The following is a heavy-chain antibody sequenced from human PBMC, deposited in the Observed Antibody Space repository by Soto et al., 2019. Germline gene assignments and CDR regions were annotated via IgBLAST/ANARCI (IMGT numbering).Heavy chain of an antibody. CDR2: ISYDGTNR. J-gene: IGHJ4*02. CDR3: ARESSSTVTTGGGGSAKDY. Sequence: QVHLVESGGGVVQPGRSLRLSCAASGLTFSNYAMHWVRQAPGKGLEWVAFISYDGTNRCYPDSVKGRFTISRDNSKNTVYLETKSLKTEDTAVYYCARESSSTVTTGGGGSAKDYWGQGTLVTVSS. CDR1: GLTFSNYA. D-gene: IGHD4-17*01. V-gene: IGHV3-30-3*01.